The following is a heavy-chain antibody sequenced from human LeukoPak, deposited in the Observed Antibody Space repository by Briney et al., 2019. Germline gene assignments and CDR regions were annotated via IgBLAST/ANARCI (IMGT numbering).Heavy chain of an antibody. CDR2: MNPNSGNT. J-gene: IGHJ4*02. Sequence: ASVKVSCKASGYTFTSYDINWVRQATGQGLEWMGWMNPNSGNTGYAQKFQGRVTMTRNTSISTAYMELSSLRSEDTAVYYCARGPFSGSTYHPNYFDYWGQGTLVTVSS. CDR1: GYTFTSYD. V-gene: IGHV1-8*01. CDR3: ARGPFSGSTYHPNYFDY. D-gene: IGHD1-26*01.